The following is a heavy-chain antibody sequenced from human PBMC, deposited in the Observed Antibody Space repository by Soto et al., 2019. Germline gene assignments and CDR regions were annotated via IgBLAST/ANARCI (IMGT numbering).Heavy chain of an antibody. Sequence: VASVKVSCKASGYTFTSYYMHWVRQAPGQGLEWMGIINPSGGSTSYAQKFQGRVTMTRDTSTSTVYMELSSLRSEDTAVYYCARDYDILTGPVYYFDYWGQGTLVTVSS. CDR2: INPSGGST. J-gene: IGHJ4*02. V-gene: IGHV1-46*01. CDR1: GYTFTSYY. D-gene: IGHD3-9*01. CDR3: ARDYDILTGPVYYFDY.